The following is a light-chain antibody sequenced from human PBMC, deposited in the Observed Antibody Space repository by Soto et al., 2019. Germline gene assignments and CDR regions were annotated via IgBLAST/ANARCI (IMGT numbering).Light chain of an antibody. CDR2: EVS. CDR3: SAYAGSNNFV. J-gene: IGLJ1*01. Sequence: SALTQPPSASGSPGQSFTISCTGTSSDVGDNYVSWYQQHLGKAPKLIIYEVSQRPSGVPDRFSGSKSGNTASLTVSGLQTEDEADYYCSAYAGSNNFVFGSGTK. V-gene: IGLV2-8*01. CDR1: SSDVGDNY.